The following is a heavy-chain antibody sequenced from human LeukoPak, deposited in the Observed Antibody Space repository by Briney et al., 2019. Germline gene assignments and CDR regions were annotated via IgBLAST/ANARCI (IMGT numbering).Heavy chain of an antibody. V-gene: IGHV4-59*08. CDR3: ARQYRMMGDNYGSGSRGGWFDP. D-gene: IGHD3-10*01. CDR1: GGSISGYY. J-gene: IGHJ5*02. Sequence: PSETLSLTCTVSGGSISGYYWSWIRQPPGKGLEWIGYIYYSGSTNYNPSLKSRVTISVDTSKNQFSLKLSSVTAADTAVYYCARQYRMMGDNYGSGSRGGWFDPWGQGTLVTVSS. CDR2: IYYSGST.